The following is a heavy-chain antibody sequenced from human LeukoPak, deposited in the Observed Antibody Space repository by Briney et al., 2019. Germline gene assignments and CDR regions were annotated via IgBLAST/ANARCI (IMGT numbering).Heavy chain of an antibody. CDR3: AKDQYYDFWSGYSNWFDP. V-gene: IGHV3-23*01. CDR1: GFTFSSYA. Sequence: PGGSLRLSCAASGFTFSSYAMSWVRQAPGKGLEWVSAISGSGGSTYYADSVKGRFTISGDNSKNTLYLQMNSLRAEDTAVYYCAKDQYYDFWSGYSNWFDPWGQGTLVTVSS. CDR2: ISGSGGST. J-gene: IGHJ5*02. D-gene: IGHD3-3*01.